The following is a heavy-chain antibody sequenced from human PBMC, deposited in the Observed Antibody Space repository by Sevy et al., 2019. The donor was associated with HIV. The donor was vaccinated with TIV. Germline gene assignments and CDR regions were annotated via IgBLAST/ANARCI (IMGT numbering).Heavy chain of an antibody. CDR3: ARGPEWELTGFPSH. D-gene: IGHD3-9*01. J-gene: IGHJ4*02. CDR2: ISSNGDNA. CDR1: GFAFGTYA. Sequence: GGSLRLSCAASGFAFGTYAFHWVRQAPGRGLEWVGLISSNGDNAFYANSVRGRFTISRDNSMNTLYLELNNLTPDDTAVYYCARGPEWELTGFPSHWGQGTLVTVSS. V-gene: IGHV3-30-3*01.